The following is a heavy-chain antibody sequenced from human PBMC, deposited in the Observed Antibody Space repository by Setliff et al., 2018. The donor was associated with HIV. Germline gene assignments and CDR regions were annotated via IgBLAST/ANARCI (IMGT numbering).Heavy chain of an antibody. CDR1: GGSISSHY. J-gene: IGHJ5*02. V-gene: IGHV4-59*11. Sequence: PSETLSLTCTVSGGSISSHYWSWIRQPPGKGLEWIGLIYYNGGTNYNSSLESRVTISVDRSKNQFSLKLTSVTAADTAVYYCARVARMHPFDPWGQGVLVTVSS. CDR3: ARVARMHPFDP. CDR2: IYYNGGT.